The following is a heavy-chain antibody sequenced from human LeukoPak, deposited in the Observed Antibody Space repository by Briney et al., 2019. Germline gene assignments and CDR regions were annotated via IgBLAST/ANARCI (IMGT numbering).Heavy chain of an antibody. Sequence: PSETLSLTCTVSGVSISSGSYYWSWIRQPAGKGLEWIGRIYTSGSTNYNPSLKSRVTTSVDTSKNQFSLKLSSVTAADTAVYYCARERTYYDFWSGYYTASLAGDAFDIWGQGTMVTVSS. CDR1: GVSISSGSYY. J-gene: IGHJ3*02. D-gene: IGHD3-3*01. CDR2: IYTSGST. V-gene: IGHV4-61*02. CDR3: ARERTYYDFWSGYYTASLAGDAFDI.